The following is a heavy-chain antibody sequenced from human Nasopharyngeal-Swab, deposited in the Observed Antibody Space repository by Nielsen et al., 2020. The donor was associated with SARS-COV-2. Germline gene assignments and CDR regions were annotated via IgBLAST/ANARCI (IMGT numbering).Heavy chain of an antibody. CDR3: ARGGYSSGWVVY. D-gene: IGHD6-19*01. V-gene: IGHV4-38-2*02. CDR1: GYSISSGYY. Sequence: SETLSLTCTVSGYSISSGYYWGWIRQPPGKGLEWIGSIYHSGSTYYNPSLKSRVPISVDTSKNQFSLKLRSVTAADTAVYYCARGGYSSGWVVYWGQGTLVTVSS. J-gene: IGHJ4*02. CDR2: IYHSGST.